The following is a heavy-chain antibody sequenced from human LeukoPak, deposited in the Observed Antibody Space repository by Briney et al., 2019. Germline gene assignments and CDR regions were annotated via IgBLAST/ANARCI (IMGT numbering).Heavy chain of an antibody. CDR3: VRDPPYSYGMRHFDY. CDR1: GYTFTCYY. Sequence: ASVKVSCKASGYTFTCYYRHWVRQAPGQGLEWMGIINPSGGSTSYAQKFQGRVTMTRDTSTSTVYMELSSLRSEDTAVYYCVRDPPYSYGMRHFDYWGQGTLVTVSS. J-gene: IGHJ4*02. V-gene: IGHV1-46*01. D-gene: IGHD5-18*01. CDR2: INPSGGST.